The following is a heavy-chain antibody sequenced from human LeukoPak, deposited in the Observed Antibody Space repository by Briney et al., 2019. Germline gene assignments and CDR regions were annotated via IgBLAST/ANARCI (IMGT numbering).Heavy chain of an antibody. CDR2: IIPIFGTA. V-gene: IGHV1-69*13. Sequence: SVKVSCKASGGTFSSYAISWVRQAPGQGLEWMGGIIPIFGTANYAQKFQGRVTITADESTSTAYMELSSLRSEDTAVYYCARVRNYYDSSGYPDYWGRGTLVTVSS. CDR3: ARVRNYYDSSGYPDY. D-gene: IGHD3-22*01. J-gene: IGHJ4*02. CDR1: GGTFSSYA.